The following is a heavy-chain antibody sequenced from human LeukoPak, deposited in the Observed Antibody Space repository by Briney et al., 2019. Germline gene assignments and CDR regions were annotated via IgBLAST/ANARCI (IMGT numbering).Heavy chain of an antibody. D-gene: IGHD3-22*01. V-gene: IGHV4-4*07. CDR1: GGSISSYY. J-gene: IGHJ4*02. Sequence: SETLSLTCTVSGGSISSYYWSWIRQPAGKGLEWIGRIYTSGSTNYNPSLKSRVTMSVDTSKNQFSLKLSSVTAADTAVYYCARGGFSRDFYYYFDYWGQGSLVTVSS. CDR3: ARGGFSRDFYYYFDY. CDR2: IYTSGST.